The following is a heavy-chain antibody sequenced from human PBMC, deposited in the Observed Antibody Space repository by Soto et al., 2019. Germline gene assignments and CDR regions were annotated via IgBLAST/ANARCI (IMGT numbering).Heavy chain of an antibody. V-gene: IGHV4-59*01. J-gene: IGHJ6*03. CDR1: GGSISSYY. D-gene: IGHD3-3*01. CDR2: VYYSRST. Sequence: SETLSLTCTVSGGSISSYYWSWIRQPPGKGLEWIGYVYYSRSTNYNPSLKSRVTISVDTSKNQFSLRLSFVTAADTAVYYCARNAANDFWSGYSPMDVWGKGTTVTVSS. CDR3: ARNAANDFWSGYSPMDV.